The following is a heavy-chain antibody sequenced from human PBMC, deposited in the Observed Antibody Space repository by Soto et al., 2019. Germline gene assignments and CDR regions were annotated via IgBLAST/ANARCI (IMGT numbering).Heavy chain of an antibody. CDR2: ISSSSYI. CDR1: GFTFSSYS. Sequence: SLRLSCAASGFTFSSYSMNWVRQAPGKGLEWVSSISSSSYIYYADSVKGRFTISRDNAKNSLYLQMNSLRAEDTAVYYCARDPYDSSGYYYVGWGQGTLVTVSS. V-gene: IGHV3-21*01. J-gene: IGHJ4*02. CDR3: ARDPYDSSGYYYVG. D-gene: IGHD3-22*01.